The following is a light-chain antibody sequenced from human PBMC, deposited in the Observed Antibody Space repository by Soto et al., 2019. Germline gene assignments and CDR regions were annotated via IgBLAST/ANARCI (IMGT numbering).Light chain of an antibody. V-gene: IGKV3-20*01. CDR2: GAS. CDR3: QQYGSSPPYT. J-gene: IGKJ2*01. Sequence: EIVLTQSPGTLSLSPGERATLSCRASQSVSSSYLAWYQQKPGQAPRLLIYGASSRATGIPDRFSGSVSGTDFTLTSSRLEPEDFAVYYCQQYGSSPPYTFGQGTKLEIK. CDR1: QSVSSSY.